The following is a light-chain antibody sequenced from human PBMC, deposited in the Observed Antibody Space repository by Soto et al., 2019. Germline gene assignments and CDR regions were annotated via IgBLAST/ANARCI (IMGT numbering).Light chain of an antibody. CDR2: TAS. CDR3: QQLNNYPRT. J-gene: IGKJ1*01. Sequence: IQLTQSPSFLSACVGDRVTITCRASQGISSYLAWYQQKPGKAPKLLIYTASTLQSGVPSRFSGSESGTEFTLTISSLQPEDFATYYCQQLNNYPRTFGQGTKADIK. CDR1: QGISSY. V-gene: IGKV1-9*01.